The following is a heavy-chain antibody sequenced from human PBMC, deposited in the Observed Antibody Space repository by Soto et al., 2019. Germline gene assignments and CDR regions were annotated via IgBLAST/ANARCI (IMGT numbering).Heavy chain of an antibody. CDR1: GYTFTSYG. Sequence: QVQLVQSGAEVKKPGASVKVSCKASGYTFTSYGISWVRQAPGQGLEWMGWISAYNGNTNYAQKLQGRVTMTTDTSTSTAYMELRSLRSDDTAVYYCARDLVRKGDFWSGYPLLLWGQGTLVTVSS. J-gene: IGHJ4*02. D-gene: IGHD3-3*01. CDR3: ARDLVRKGDFWSGYPLLL. CDR2: ISAYNGNT. V-gene: IGHV1-18*01.